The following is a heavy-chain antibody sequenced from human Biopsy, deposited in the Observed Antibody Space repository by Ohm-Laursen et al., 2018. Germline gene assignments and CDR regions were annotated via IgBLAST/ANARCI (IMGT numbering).Heavy chain of an antibody. J-gene: IGHJ2*01. Sequence: GASVKVSCKPSGYTFTAFSVHWLRQAPGQGLEWMGWINPERGDTDYPQNFQGRVPMTRDTSISTAYMELSRLRSDDTAVYYCARGRRHCSGTCSRWYFDLWGRGTLVTVSS. D-gene: IGHD2-2*01. V-gene: IGHV1-2*02. CDR1: GYTFTAFS. CDR2: INPERGDT. CDR3: ARGRRHCSGTCSRWYFDL.